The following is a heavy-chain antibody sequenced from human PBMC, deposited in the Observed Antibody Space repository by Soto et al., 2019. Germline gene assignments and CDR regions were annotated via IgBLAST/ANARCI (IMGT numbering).Heavy chain of an antibody. CDR1: GGSISSSLYF. CDR3: SRHPSSFGFYP. J-gene: IGHJ5*02. CDR2: IYYSGST. Sequence: SETLSLTCSVSGGSISSSLYFWGWIRQPPGKGLEWIGSIYYSGSTYYNPSLKSRVTVSVDTSKNQFSLKLGSVTAADTALYHCSRHPSSFGFYPWGQGTLVTVSS. D-gene: IGHD2-15*01. V-gene: IGHV4-39*01.